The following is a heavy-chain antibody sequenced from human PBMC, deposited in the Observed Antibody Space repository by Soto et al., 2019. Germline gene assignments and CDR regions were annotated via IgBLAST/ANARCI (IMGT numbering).Heavy chain of an antibody. V-gene: IGHV1-46*01. J-gene: IGHJ6*02. CDR2: FNPTGDTA. CDR3: ARGGRIVDTGIGYYYYHAMDV. Sequence: QVQLVQSGAEVKKPGASVKASCKASGYTFTSYYIHWVRQAPGEGLEWMGIFNPTGDTASYAQKLQGRVTMTRDTSTGTDYMELGSLRFEDTAVYYCARGGRIVDTGIGYYYYHAMDVWGQGTTVTVS. CDR1: GYTFTSYY. D-gene: IGHD5-18*01.